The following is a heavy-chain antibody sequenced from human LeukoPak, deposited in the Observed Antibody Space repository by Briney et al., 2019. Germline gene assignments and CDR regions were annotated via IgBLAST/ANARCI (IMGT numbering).Heavy chain of an antibody. CDR3: ATTPHYEGGGFDI. D-gene: IGHD3-16*01. V-gene: IGHV4-39*01. J-gene: IGHJ3*02. CDR2: VYYTGRT. Sequence: SETLSLTCTVSADSISTSNYYWGWIRQPPGKGLEWIGSVYYTGRTYDNPSLKSRGPISVDTSKNQFSLKLNSVTAADTAVYYCATTPHYEGGGFDIWGQGTMVTVSS. CDR1: ADSISTSNYY.